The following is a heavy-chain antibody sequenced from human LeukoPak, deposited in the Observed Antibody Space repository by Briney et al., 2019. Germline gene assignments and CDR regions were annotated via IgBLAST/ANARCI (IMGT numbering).Heavy chain of an antibody. Sequence: GGSLRLSCAASGFTISSYWMTWVRQAPGKGLEWVANIKQDGSEKYYVDSVKGRFTISRDNAKNSLYLQMNSLRAEDTALYYCARAMDVWGQGTTVTVSS. V-gene: IGHV3-7*04. J-gene: IGHJ6*02. CDR2: IKQDGSEK. CDR1: GFTISSYW. CDR3: ARAMDV.